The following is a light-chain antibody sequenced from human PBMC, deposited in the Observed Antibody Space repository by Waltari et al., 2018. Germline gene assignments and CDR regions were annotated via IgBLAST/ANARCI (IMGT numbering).Light chain of an antibody. J-gene: IGKJ4*01. V-gene: IGKV3-15*01. CDR1: QSVSSK. CDR2: GAS. CDR3: QHYNNLPLT. Sequence: EIVMTQSPATLSVSQGERATLSCRASQSVSSKLAWYQQRAGQAPRLLIYGASTRATGIPARFSGSGSGTEFTLTISSLQSEDFAVYFCQHYNNLPLTFGGGTKVEIK.